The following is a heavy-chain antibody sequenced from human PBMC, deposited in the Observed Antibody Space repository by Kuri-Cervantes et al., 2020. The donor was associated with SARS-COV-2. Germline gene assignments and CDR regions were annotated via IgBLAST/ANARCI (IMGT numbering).Heavy chain of an antibody. D-gene: IGHD3-22*01. J-gene: IGHJ3*02. CDR1: GFTFSSYA. Sequence: GESLKISCAASGFTFSSYAMSWVRQAPGKGLEWVSAISGSGGSTYCADSVKGRFTISRDNSKNTLYLQMNSLRAEDTAVYYCAKDISSGYYFDAFDIWGQGTIVTVSS. V-gene: IGHV3-23*01. CDR2: ISGSGGST. CDR3: AKDISSGYYFDAFDI.